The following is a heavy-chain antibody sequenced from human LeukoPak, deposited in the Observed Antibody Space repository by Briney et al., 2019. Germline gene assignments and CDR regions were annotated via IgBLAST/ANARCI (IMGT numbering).Heavy chain of an antibody. CDR3: AKPIDYSDYVGDAFDI. CDR2: ISGSGGST. CDR1: GFTFSSYA. V-gene: IGHV3-23*01. J-gene: IGHJ3*02. D-gene: IGHD4-11*01. Sequence: GGSLRLSCAASGFTFSSYAMSWVRQAPGKGLEWVSAISGSGGSTYYADSVKGRFTISRDNSKNTLYLQMNSLRAEDTAVYYCAKPIDYSDYVGDAFDIWGQGTMVTVSS.